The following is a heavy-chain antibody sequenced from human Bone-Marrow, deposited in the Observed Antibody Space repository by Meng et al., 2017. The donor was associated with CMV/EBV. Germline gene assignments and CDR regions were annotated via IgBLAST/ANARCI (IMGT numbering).Heavy chain of an antibody. J-gene: IGHJ6*02. V-gene: IGHV3-23*01. CDR1: GFTFSTYA. CDR2: ISGSDGRT. D-gene: IGHD6-13*01. Sequence: GESLKISCAASGFTFSTYAMTWVRQAPGKGLEWVSTISGSDGRTFYADSVRGRFIISRDNSKNTLYLQMNSLRAEDTAVYYCARDGAATYGMDVWGQGTTVTVSS. CDR3: ARDGAATYGMDV.